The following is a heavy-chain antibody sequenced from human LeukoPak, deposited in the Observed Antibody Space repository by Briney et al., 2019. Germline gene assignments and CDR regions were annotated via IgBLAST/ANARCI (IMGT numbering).Heavy chain of an antibody. D-gene: IGHD1-26*01. Sequence: SETLSLTCTVSGGSISSGGYYWSWIRQHPGKGLEWIGYIYYSGSTNYNPSLKSRVTISVDTSKNQFSLKLSSVTAADTAVYYCARNGGSYTFDIWGLGTMVTVSS. J-gene: IGHJ3*02. CDR1: GGSISSGGYY. CDR3: ARNGGSYTFDI. CDR2: IYYSGST. V-gene: IGHV4-61*08.